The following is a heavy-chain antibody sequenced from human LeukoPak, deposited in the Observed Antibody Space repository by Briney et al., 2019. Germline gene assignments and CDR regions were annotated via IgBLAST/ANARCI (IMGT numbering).Heavy chain of an antibody. J-gene: IGHJ5*02. CDR2: IFYSGTT. CDR1: VFSICSGYY. V-gene: IGHV4-38-2*01. CDR3: ASTDGSDLTAGFDP. Sequence: KPSETLSLTCAASVFSICSGYYRCRIRQPPGKGLEWIGSIFYSGTTYYNPSLKSRVTISVDTSKNQFSLKLNSVTAADTSVYYCASTDGSDLTAGFDPWGQGTLVTVSS. D-gene: IGHD5-24*01.